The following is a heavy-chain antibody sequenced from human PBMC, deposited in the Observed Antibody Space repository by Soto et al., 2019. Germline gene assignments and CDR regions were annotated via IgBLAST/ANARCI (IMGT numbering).Heavy chain of an antibody. CDR2: ISSSSSYI. J-gene: IGHJ6*03. CDR3: ARDSYRGYCSSTSCPYYYYYMDV. D-gene: IGHD2-2*01. V-gene: IGHV3-21*01. Sequence: EVQLVESGGGLVKPGGSLRLSCAASGFTFSSYSMNWVRQAPGKGLEWVSSISSSSSYIYYADSVKGRFTISRDNAKNSLYLQMNSLRAEDTAVYYCARDSYRGYCSSTSCPYYYYYMDVWGKGTTVTVSS. CDR1: GFTFSSYS.